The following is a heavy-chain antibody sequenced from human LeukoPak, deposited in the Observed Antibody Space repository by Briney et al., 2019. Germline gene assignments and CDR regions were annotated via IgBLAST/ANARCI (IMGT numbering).Heavy chain of an antibody. D-gene: IGHD3-16*01. CDR1: GGSTRSSSYY. CDR2: IYASGTT. CDR3: AREFTF. V-gene: IGHV4-61*02. Sequence: ASETLSLTCTVSGGSTRSSSYYWNWIRQPAGTGLEWIGRIYASGTTNYNPSLKSRVTISVDTSKNQFSLNLSSVSAADTAVYYCAREFTFWGQGILVTVSS. J-gene: IGHJ4*02.